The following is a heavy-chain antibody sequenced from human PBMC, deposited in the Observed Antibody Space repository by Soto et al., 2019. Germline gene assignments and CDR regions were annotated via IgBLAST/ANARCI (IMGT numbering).Heavy chain of an antibody. CDR1: GFTFSSYS. CDR2: ISSSGRTI. Sequence: GGSLRLSCAASGFTFSSYSVNWVRQAPGKGLEWISYISSSGRTIFYADSVKGRFTISRDKAENSLYLQMNSLGAEDTAVYYCARDERPGDYIWGSYRRPSAFDIWGQGTMVTVSS. D-gene: IGHD3-16*02. CDR3: ARDERPGDYIWGSYRRPSAFDI. V-gene: IGHV3-48*01. J-gene: IGHJ3*02.